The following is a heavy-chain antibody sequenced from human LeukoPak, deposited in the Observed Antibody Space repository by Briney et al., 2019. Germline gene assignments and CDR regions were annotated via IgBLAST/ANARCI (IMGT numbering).Heavy chain of an antibody. CDR2: IMPTLGIT. CDR3: ARGHTDSIHY. CDR1: GDSFNRFA. Sequence: SVKVSCKPSGDSFNRFAVNWVRQAPGQGLEWMGRIMPTLGITNYAKEFQARVTITADISPSAAYMELKNLTSLDTAVYYCARGHTDSIHYWGQGTQVTVSS. D-gene: IGHD5-18*01. V-gene: IGHV1-69*04. J-gene: IGHJ4*02.